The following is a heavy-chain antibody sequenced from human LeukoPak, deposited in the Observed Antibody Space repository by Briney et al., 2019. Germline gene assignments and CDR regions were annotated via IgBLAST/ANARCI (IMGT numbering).Heavy chain of an antibody. D-gene: IGHD4-23*01. CDR2: INPNSGGT. V-gene: IGHV1-2*06. CDR3: ARARWYGNSGILDY. CDR1: GYTFTGYY. Sequence: ASVKGSCKASGYTFTGYYMHWVRQAPGQGLEWMGRINPNSGGTNYAQKFQGRVTMTRDTSISTAYMELSRLRSDDTAVYYCARARWYGNSGILDYWGQGTLVTVSS. J-gene: IGHJ4*02.